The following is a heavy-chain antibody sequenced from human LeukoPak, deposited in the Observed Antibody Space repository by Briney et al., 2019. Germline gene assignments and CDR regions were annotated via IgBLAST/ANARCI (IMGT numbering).Heavy chain of an antibody. V-gene: IGHV3-23*01. D-gene: IGHD1-26*01. Sequence: PGGSLRLSCAASGFTFSSYAMSWVRQAPGKGLEWVLAISGSGGSTYYADSVKGRFTISRDNSKNTLYLQMNSLRAEDTAVYYCAKGTRVSSYPFDYWGQGTLVTVSS. CDR3: AKGTRVSSYPFDY. CDR2: ISGSGGST. CDR1: GFTFSSYA. J-gene: IGHJ4*02.